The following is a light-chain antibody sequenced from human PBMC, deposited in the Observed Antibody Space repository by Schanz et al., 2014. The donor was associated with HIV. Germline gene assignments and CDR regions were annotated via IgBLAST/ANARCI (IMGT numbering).Light chain of an antibody. Sequence: EIVLTQSPGTLSLSPGERATLSCRASQSVSSNFIAWYQQSPGQAPRLLIFGASNRGTGVPARFSGSGSGSEFTLTISSLQSEDFAVYYCQQYDVWPYTFGQGTKLEIK. CDR1: QSVSSN. J-gene: IGKJ2*01. V-gene: IGKV3-15*01. CDR2: GAS. CDR3: QQYDVWPYT.